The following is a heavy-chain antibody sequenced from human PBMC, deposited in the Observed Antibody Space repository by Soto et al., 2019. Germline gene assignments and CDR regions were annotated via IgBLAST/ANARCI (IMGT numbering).Heavy chain of an antibody. CDR1: GYTFVSYG. CDR3: ARDKDNFDSSGYYDF. J-gene: IGHJ4*02. V-gene: IGHV1-18*04. CDR2: ISPYNGNT. D-gene: IGHD3-22*01. Sequence: QIQLVQSGAEVKKPGASVRVSCETSGYTFVSYGISWVRQAPGQGLEWMGWISPYNGNTNYAEKFKDRVTLTTDTSTDTAFLDLRSLTSDDTAVYFCARDKDNFDSSGYYDFWGQGTLVTVSS.